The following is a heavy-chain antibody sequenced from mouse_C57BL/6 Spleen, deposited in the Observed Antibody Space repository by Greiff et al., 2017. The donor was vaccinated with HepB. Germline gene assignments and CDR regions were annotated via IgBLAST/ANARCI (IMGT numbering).Heavy chain of an antibody. CDR2: ISYDGSN. V-gene: IGHV3-6*01. Sequence: EVQLQQSGPGLVKPSQSLSLTCSVTGYSITSGYYWNWIRQFPGNKLEWMGYISYDGSNNYNPSLKNRISITRDTSKNQFFLKLNSVTTEDTATYYCAKVLLYYGYAMDYWGQGTSVTVSS. D-gene: IGHD1-1*01. CDR1: GYSITSGYY. J-gene: IGHJ4*01. CDR3: AKVLLYYGYAMDY.